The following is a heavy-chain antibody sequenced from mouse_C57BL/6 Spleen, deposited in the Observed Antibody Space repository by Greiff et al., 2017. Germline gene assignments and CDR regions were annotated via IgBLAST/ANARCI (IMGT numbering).Heavy chain of an antibody. Sequence: QVQLQQSGAELVRPGASVTLSCKASGYTFTDYGMHWVKQTPVHGLEWIGAIDPEHGGTAYNQKFKGKAILTADKSSSTAYMKLRSLTSEDSAVYYCTGGLAWFAYWGQGTLVTVSA. CDR3: TGGLAWFAY. J-gene: IGHJ3*01. D-gene: IGHD4-1*01. CDR2: IDPEHGGT. V-gene: IGHV1-15*01. CDR1: GYTFTDYG.